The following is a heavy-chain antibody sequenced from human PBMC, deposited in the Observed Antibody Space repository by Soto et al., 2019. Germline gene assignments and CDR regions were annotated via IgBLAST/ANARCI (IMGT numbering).Heavy chain of an antibody. CDR1: GGSISSYY. Sequence: QVQLQESGPGLVKPSETLSLTCTGSGGSISSYYWSWIRQPPGKGLEWIGYIYYSGSTNYNPSLKSRVTISVDTSKNQFSLKLSSVTAADTAVYYCARRWGWYFDYWGQGTLVTVSS. V-gene: IGHV4-59*08. D-gene: IGHD3-16*01. J-gene: IGHJ4*02. CDR3: ARRWGWYFDY. CDR2: IYYSGST.